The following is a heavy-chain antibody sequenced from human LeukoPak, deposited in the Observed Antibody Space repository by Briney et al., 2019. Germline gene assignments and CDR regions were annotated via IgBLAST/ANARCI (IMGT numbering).Heavy chain of an antibody. CDR1: GDSISSVNYY. CDR2: IYTSGNT. CDR3: ARVPRSYYYYYYMDV. V-gene: IGHV4-61*02. J-gene: IGHJ6*03. Sequence: SETLSLTCTVSGDSISSVNYYWSWIRQPAGKGLEWIGRIYTSGNTNYNPSLKSRITISVDTSKNQFSLKLSSVTAADTAVYYCARVPRSYYYYYYMDVWGKGTTVTVSS.